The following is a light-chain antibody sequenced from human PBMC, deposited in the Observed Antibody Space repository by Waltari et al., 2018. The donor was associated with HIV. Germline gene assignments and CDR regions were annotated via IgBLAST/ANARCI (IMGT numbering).Light chain of an antibody. CDR3: QAWDSNIVV. CDR2: QDN. CDR1: KLGDKY. V-gene: IGLV3-1*01. J-gene: IGLJ2*01. Sequence: SYELTQPPSVSVSPGQTASITCSGDKLGDKYACWYHQKPGQSPVLVVYQDNKRPSGIPERFSGSNSGNTATLTISGTQAMDEADYYCQAWDSNIVVFGGGTKLTVL.